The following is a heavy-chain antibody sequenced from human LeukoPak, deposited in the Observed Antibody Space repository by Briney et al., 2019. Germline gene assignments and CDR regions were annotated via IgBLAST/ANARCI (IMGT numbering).Heavy chain of an antibody. D-gene: IGHD6-13*01. V-gene: IGHV1-18*01. Sequence: ASVKVSCKASGYTFTSYGINWVRQAPGQGLEWMGWISAYNGNANYAQKFQGRVTITPDTSTRTAYMELRSLRSYDTAVYFCAKAHYSVAAAGMSDDGGQGTLVTVSS. CDR1: GYTFTSYG. CDR2: ISAYNGNA. CDR3: AKAHYSVAAAGMSDD. J-gene: IGHJ4*02.